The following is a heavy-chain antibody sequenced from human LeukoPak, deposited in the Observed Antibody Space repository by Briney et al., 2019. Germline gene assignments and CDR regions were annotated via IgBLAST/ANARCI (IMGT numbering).Heavy chain of an antibody. CDR1: GFTFSSYA. J-gene: IGHJ3*02. Sequence: GGSLRLSCAASGFTFSSYAMSWVRQAPGKGLEWVSAISGSGGSTYYADSVKGRFTISRDNSQSTLYLQLNSLTTEDTALYYCARAIKAPGTPENAFDIWGQGTMVTVSS. V-gene: IGHV3-23*01. CDR3: ARAIKAPGTPENAFDI. CDR2: ISGSGGST. D-gene: IGHD6-13*01.